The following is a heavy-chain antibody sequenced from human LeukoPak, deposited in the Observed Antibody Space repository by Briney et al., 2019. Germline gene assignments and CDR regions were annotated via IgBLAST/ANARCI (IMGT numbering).Heavy chain of an antibody. CDR1: GFTFSSYA. CDR3: ARDDGLDF. J-gene: IGHJ4*02. D-gene: IGHD3-3*01. V-gene: IGHV3-30-3*01. CDR2: ISYDGSNK. Sequence: PGGSLRLSCAASGFTFSSYAMHWVRQAPGKGLEWVAVISYDGSNKYYADSVKGRFTISRDNAKNSLYLQMNSLRAEDTALYHCARDDGLDFWGQGTLVTVSS.